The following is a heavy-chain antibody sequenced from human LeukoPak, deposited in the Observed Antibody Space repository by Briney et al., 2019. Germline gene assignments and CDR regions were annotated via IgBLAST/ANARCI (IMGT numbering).Heavy chain of an antibody. D-gene: IGHD2-15*01. CDR2: IKQVGSEK. Sequence: PGGSLRLSCAASGFTFSSYWMSWVRQAPGKGLEWVANIKQVGSEKYYVDSVKGRFTISRDNAKNSLYLQMNSLRAEDTAVYYCARIWGVVVAATGYWGAFDIWGQGTMVTVSS. CDR1: GFTFSSYW. CDR3: ARIWGVVVAATGYWGAFDI. J-gene: IGHJ3*02. V-gene: IGHV3-7*01.